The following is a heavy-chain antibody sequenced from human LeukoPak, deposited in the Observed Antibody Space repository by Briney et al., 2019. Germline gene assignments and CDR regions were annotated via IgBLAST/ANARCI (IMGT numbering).Heavy chain of an antibody. CDR2: IYSGGST. V-gene: IGHV3-53*01. Sequence: GGSLRLSCAAFSHYAMYWVRQAPGKGLEWVSVIYSGGSTYYADSVKGRFTISRDNSKNTLYLQMSSLRAEDTAVYYCARGTPAGTWGQGTLVTVSS. D-gene: IGHD2-2*01. CDR1: SHYA. J-gene: IGHJ5*02. CDR3: ARGTPAGT.